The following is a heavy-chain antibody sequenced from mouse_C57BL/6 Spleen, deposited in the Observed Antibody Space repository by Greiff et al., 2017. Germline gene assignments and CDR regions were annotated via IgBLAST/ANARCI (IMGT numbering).Heavy chain of an antibody. CDR2: ISSGSSTI. CDR3: ARLTTVVDYYAMDY. Sequence: EVMLVESGGGLVKPGGSLKLSCAASGFTFSDYGMHWVRQAPEKGLEWVAYISSGSSTIYYADTVKGRFTISRDNAKNTLFLQMTSLRSEDTAMYYCARLTTVVDYYAMDYWGQGTSVTVSS. D-gene: IGHD1-1*01. CDR1: GFTFSDYG. V-gene: IGHV5-17*01. J-gene: IGHJ4*01.